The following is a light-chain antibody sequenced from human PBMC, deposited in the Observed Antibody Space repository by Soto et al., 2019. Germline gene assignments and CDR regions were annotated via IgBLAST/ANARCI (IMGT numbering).Light chain of an antibody. J-gene: IGKJ2*01. CDR2: GAS. V-gene: IGKV3-15*01. Sequence: EIVMTQSPATLSVSPGERATLSCRASQSISSNLAWYQRRPGQAPGLLIYGASARATGIPARCSGSGSGTEFTLTISSLQSEDFAVYYCQQYNNWRPYTFGQGTKVEIK. CDR1: QSISSN. CDR3: QQYNNWRPYT.